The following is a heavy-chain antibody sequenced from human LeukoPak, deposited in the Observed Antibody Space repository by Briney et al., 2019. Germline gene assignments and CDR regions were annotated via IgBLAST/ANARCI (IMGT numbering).Heavy chain of an antibody. CDR2: MHYNERT. D-gene: IGHD3-9*01. V-gene: IGHV4-39*01. Sequence: PSETLSLTCTVTGGSISRGSYYWGWIRQPPGKGLEWIGSMHYNERTYSSPSLKSRVTISVDTSKNQFSLNLSSVTAADTAVFYCASTYDDILSPSYYFDCWGRGTLVTVSS. CDR3: ASTYDDILSPSYYFDC. J-gene: IGHJ4*02. CDR1: GGSISRGSYY.